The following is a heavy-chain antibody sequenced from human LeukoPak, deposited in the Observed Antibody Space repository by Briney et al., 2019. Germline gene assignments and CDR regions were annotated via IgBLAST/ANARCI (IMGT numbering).Heavy chain of an antibody. V-gene: IGHV4-39*07. CDR3: ARGDYSKGHWFDP. Sequence: PSETLSLTCTVSGGSISSSSYYWGWIRQPPGKGLEWIGSIYYSGSTYYNPSLKSRVTISVDTSKNQFSLKLSSVTAADTAVYCCARGDYSKGHWFDPWGQGTLVTVSS. CDR2: IYYSGST. J-gene: IGHJ5*02. D-gene: IGHD4-11*01. CDR1: GGSISSSSYY.